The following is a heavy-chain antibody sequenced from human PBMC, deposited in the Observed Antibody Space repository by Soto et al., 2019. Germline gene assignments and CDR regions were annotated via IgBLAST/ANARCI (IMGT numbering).Heavy chain of an antibody. D-gene: IGHD3-3*01. Sequence: GASVKVSCKASGYTFTGYYMHWVRQAPGQGLEWMGWINPNSGGTNYAQKFQGRVTMTRDTSISTAYMELSRLRSEDTAVYYCSKGVWSGYYTDYYYGMDVWGQGTTVTVSS. CDR2: INPNSGGT. CDR3: SKGVWSGYYTDYYYGMDV. CDR1: GYTFTGYY. V-gene: IGHV1-2*02. J-gene: IGHJ6*02.